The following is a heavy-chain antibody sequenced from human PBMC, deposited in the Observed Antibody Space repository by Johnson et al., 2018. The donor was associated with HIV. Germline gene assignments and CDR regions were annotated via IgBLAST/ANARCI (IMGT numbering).Heavy chain of an antibody. J-gene: IGHJ3*02. V-gene: IGHV3-30-3*01. Sequence: QVQLVESGGGVVQPGRSLILSCAASGFTFSSYAMHWVRQAPGKGLEWVAVISYDGSNKYYADSVKGRFTISRDNSKNTLYLQMNSLRAEDTAVYYCARGGGYSIAAPSDAFDIWGQGTMVTVSS. CDR2: ISYDGSNK. CDR3: ARGGGYSIAAPSDAFDI. CDR1: GFTFSSYA. D-gene: IGHD6-6*01.